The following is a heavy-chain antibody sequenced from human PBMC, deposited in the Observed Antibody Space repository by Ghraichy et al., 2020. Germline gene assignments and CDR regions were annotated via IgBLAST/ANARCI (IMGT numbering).Heavy chain of an antibody. D-gene: IGHD4/OR15-4a*01. J-gene: IGHJ4*02. Sequence: GESLNISCKGSGFNFASYNIHWVRQMPGKGLEWMGRIDPTDSYANYSPIFQGHVTISADRSSNTAYLQWSGLKASDTAMYYCARQTIAGPWSLDFWGLGTLVTVSS. CDR1: GFNFASYN. CDR2: IDPTDSYA. V-gene: IGHV5-10-1*01. CDR3: ARQTIAGPWSLDF.